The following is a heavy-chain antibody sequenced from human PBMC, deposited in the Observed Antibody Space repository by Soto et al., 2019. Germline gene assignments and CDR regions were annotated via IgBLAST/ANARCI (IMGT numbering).Heavy chain of an antibody. CDR1: GYTFTSYG. J-gene: IGHJ3*01. CDR3: ARDHRTLIQLWPQKIDAFYF. V-gene: IGHV1-18*01. CDR2: ISAYNGNT. Sequence: GASVKVSCKASGYTFTSYGISWVRQAPGQGLEWMGWISAYNGNTNYAQKLQGRVTMTTDTSTSTAYMELRSLRSDDTAVYYCARDHRTLIQLWPQKIDAFYFWGKGTMVPVSS. D-gene: IGHD5-18*01.